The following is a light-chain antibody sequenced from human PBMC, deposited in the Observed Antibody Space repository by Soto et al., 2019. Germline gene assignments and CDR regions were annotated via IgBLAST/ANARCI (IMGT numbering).Light chain of an antibody. CDR3: CSYAGSSTFGPYV. CDR2: EVS. Sequence: QSVLTQPASVYGSPGQSITISCTGTSSDVGSYNLVSWYQQHLGKAPKLMIYEVSKRPSGVSNRFSGSKSGNTASLTISGLQAEDEADYYCCSYAGSSTFGPYVFGTGTKVTVL. J-gene: IGLJ1*01. V-gene: IGLV2-23*02. CDR1: SSDVGSYNL.